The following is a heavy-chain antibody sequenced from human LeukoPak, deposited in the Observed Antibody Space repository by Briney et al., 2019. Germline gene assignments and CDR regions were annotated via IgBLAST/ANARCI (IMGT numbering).Heavy chain of an antibody. CDR1: GYTFTGYY. V-gene: IGHV1-2*02. D-gene: IGHD3-3*01. J-gene: IGHJ5*02. CDR2: INPNSGGT. CDR3: ARATYYDFWSGYYPNWFDP. Sequence: ASVKVSCKASGYTFTGYYMHWVRQAPGQGLEWMVWINPNSGGTNYAQKFQSRVTMTRDTSISTAYMELSRLRSDDTAVYYCARATYYDFWSGYYPNWFDPWGQGTLVTVSS.